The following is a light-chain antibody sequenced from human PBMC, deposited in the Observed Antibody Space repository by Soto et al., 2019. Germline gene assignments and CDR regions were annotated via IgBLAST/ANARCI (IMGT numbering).Light chain of an antibody. CDR3: CSYAGSDTMM. Sequence: QSVLTQPASVSGSPGQSITFSCTGTSSNVGTYNLVSWYQQHPGEAPKLMIYEGSKRPSGVSNRFSGSKSGNTASLTISGLQAEDEADYYCCSYAGSDTMMFGGGTQRTVL. CDR2: EGS. CDR1: SSNVGTYNL. J-gene: IGLJ3*02. V-gene: IGLV2-23*01.